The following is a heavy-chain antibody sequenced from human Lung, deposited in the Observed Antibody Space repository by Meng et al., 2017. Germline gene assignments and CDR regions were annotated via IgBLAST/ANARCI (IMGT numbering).Heavy chain of an antibody. CDR2: INHSGST. CDR1: GWSFSDYY. CDR3: ARGPTTMAHDFDY. J-gene: IGHJ4*02. Sequence: QVQLQQWGAGLLKPSETLSLTCVVSGWSFSDYYWSWIRQPPGKGLEWIGEINHSGSTNYNPSLESRATMSVDTSQNNLSLKLSSVTAADSAVYYCARGPTTMAHDFDYWGQGTLVTVSS. D-gene: IGHD4-11*01. V-gene: IGHV4-34*01.